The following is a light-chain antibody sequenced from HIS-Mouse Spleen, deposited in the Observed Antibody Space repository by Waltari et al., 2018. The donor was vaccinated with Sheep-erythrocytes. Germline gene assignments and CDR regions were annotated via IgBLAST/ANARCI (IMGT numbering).Light chain of an antibody. J-gene: IGLJ2*01. CDR2: LNSDGSH. CDR1: SGHSSHA. Sequence: QLVLTQSPSASASLGASVKLTCTLSSGHSSHAIASHQQQPEKGPRYLMKLNSDGSHSKGDGIPDRFSGSSSGAERYLTISSLQSEDEADYYCQTWGTGIHVVFGGGTKLTVL. V-gene: IGLV4-69*01. CDR3: QTWGTGIHVV.